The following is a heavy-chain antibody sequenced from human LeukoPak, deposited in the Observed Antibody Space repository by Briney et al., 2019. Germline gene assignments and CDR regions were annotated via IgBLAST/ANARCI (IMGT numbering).Heavy chain of an antibody. CDR1: GFTFSSYS. V-gene: IGHV3-21*01. CDR3: ARDPSIAAHIWFDP. Sequence: PGGSLRLSCAASGFTFSSYSMNWVRQAPGKGLEWVSSISSSSSYIYYADSVKGRFTISRDNAKNSLYLQMNSLRAEDTAVYYCARDPSIAAHIWFDPWGQGTLVTVSS. D-gene: IGHD6-6*01. J-gene: IGHJ5*02. CDR2: ISSSSSYI.